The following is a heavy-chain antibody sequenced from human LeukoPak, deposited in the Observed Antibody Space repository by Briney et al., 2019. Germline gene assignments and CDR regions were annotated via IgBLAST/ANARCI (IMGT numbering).Heavy chain of an antibody. CDR2: IIPIFGTA. D-gene: IGHD2-2*01. V-gene: IGHV1-69*13. Sequence: PVKVSCKASGGTFSSYAIIWVRQAPGQGLEWMGGIIPIFGTANYAQKFQGRVTITADESTSTAYMELSSLRSEDTAVYYCAREEIDCSSTSCPFDYWGQGTLVTVSS. J-gene: IGHJ4*02. CDR3: AREEIDCSSTSCPFDY. CDR1: GGTFSSYA.